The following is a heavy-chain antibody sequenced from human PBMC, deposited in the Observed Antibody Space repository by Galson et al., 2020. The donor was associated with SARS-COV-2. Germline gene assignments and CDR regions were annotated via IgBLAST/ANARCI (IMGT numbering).Heavy chain of an antibody. Sequence: SVKVSCKASGGTFSNYAISWVRQAPGQGLEWMGGIIPILGPGKYAQKFQGRVTITADESTNTAYMELSSLRYEDTAVFYCARADSSGYYYEDWGQGTLVTVSS. CDR1: GGTFSNYA. CDR2: IIPILGPG. CDR3: ARADSSGYYYED. J-gene: IGHJ4*02. V-gene: IGHV1-69*13. D-gene: IGHD3-22*01.